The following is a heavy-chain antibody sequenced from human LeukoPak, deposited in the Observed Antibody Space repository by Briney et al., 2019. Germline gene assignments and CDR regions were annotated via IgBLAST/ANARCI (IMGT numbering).Heavy chain of an antibody. CDR1: GGSISSYY. CDR2: IYYSGST. J-gene: IGHJ4*02. Sequence: SETLSLTCTVSGGSISSYYWSWIRQPPGKGLEWIGYIYYSGSTNYNPSLKSRVTISVDTSKNQFSLKLSSVTAADTAVYYCARGGPYSSSSFGYWGQGTLVTVSS. V-gene: IGHV4-59*01. CDR3: ARGGPYSSSSFGY. D-gene: IGHD6-6*01.